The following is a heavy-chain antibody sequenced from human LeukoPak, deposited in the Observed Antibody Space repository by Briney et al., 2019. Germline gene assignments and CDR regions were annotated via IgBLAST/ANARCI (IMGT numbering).Heavy chain of an antibody. D-gene: IGHD6-13*01. CDR3: AKPPYSSSWAIDY. CDR2: ISTSGGTT. CDR1: GFTFSSYA. V-gene: IGHV3-23*01. Sequence: GGSLRLSCAASGFTFSSYAMSWVRQAPGKALEWVSAISTSGGTTYYADSVKGRFTISRDNSKNTLYLQMNSLRAEDTALYYCAKPPYSSSWAIDYWGQGTLVTVSS. J-gene: IGHJ4*02.